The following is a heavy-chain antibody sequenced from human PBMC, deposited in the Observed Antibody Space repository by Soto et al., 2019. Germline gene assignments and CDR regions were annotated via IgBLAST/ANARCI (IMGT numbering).Heavy chain of an antibody. Sequence: EVQLVESGGGLVQPGGSLRLSCADSGFTFSSYAMHWVRQAPGKGLEYVSAISSNGGSTYYANSVKGRFTISRDNSKNTLYLQMGSLRAEDMAVYYCAREVAYSSFDAFDIGGQGTMVTVSS. V-gene: IGHV3-64*01. CDR2: ISSNGGST. CDR3: AREVAYSSFDAFDI. CDR1: GFTFSSYA. J-gene: IGHJ3*02. D-gene: IGHD6-6*01.